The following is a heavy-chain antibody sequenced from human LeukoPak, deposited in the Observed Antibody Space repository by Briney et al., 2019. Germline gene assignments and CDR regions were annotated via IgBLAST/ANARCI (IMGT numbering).Heavy chain of an antibody. Sequence: ASVKVSCKASGGTFSSYAISWVRQAPGQGLEWMGGIIPIFGTANYAQKFQGRVTITADKSTSTAYMELSSLRSEDTAVYYCARGPYKKQQLAYYYYYYMDVWGKGTTVTVSS. V-gene: IGHV1-69*06. CDR1: GGTFSSYA. CDR2: IIPIFGTA. CDR3: ARGPYKKQQLAYYYYYYMDV. D-gene: IGHD6-13*01. J-gene: IGHJ6*03.